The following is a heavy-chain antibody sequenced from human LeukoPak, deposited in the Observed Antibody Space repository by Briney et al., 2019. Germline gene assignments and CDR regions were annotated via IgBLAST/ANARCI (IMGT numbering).Heavy chain of an antibody. D-gene: IGHD2-15*01. V-gene: IGHV3-43*01. Sequence: GGSLRLSCVASGFTFGDYTMHWVRQAPGKGLEWISVSVWDDGRTLYADSVKGRFTISRDNIKNSLYLRMDSLRADDTALYFCAREIASGPLDYWGQGTVVTVAS. CDR2: SVWDDGRT. J-gene: IGHJ4*02. CDR1: GFTFGDYT. CDR3: AREIASGPLDY.